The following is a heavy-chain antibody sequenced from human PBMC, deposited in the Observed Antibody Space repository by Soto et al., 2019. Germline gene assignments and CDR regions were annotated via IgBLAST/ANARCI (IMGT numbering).Heavy chain of an antibody. CDR3: ARDRGGSYSHFDY. Sequence: SETLSLTCTVSGGSFKSGSYSWSWIRQPPGKGLEWIGYVYHTGRTSYNPSLKSRVSISMDTSKNQFSLNLSSVTAADTAVYYCARDRGGSYSHFDYWGQGARVTVSS. CDR1: GGSFKSGSYS. J-gene: IGHJ4*02. CDR2: VYHTGRT. V-gene: IGHV4-61*01. D-gene: IGHD1-26*01.